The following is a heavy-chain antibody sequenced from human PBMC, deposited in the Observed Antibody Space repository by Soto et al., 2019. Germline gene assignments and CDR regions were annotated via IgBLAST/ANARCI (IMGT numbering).Heavy chain of an antibody. D-gene: IGHD5-18*01. CDR3: ARDLIQLWPEGMDV. V-gene: IGHV4-31*03. J-gene: IGHJ6*02. CDR2: IYYSGST. CDR1: GGSISSGGYY. Sequence: PSETLSLTCTVSGGSISSGGYYWSWIRQHPGKGLEWIGYIYYSGSTYYNPSLKSRVTISVDTSKNQFSLKLSSVTAADTAVYYRARDLIQLWPEGMDVWGQGTTVTVSS.